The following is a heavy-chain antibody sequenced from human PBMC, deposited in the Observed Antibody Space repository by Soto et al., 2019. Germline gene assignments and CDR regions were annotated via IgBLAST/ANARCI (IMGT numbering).Heavy chain of an antibody. D-gene: IGHD6-13*01. J-gene: IGHJ6*02. V-gene: IGHV3-33*01. CDR2: IWYDGSNK. CDR1: GFTFRSYG. CDR3: ARDRAAAGTSYFYYGMDV. Sequence: QVQLVESGGGVVQPGRSLRLSCAASGFTFRSYGMHWVRQAPGKGLEWVAVIWYDGSNKYYADSVKGRFTISRDNSKNTLYQQMNSLRAEYTAVYYCARDRAAAGTSYFYYGMDVWGQGTTVTVSS.